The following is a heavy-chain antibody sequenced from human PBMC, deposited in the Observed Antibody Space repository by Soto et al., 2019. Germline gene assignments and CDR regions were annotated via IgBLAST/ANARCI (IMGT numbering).Heavy chain of an antibody. V-gene: IGHV1-69*12. J-gene: IGHJ4*02. CDR3: AREMAGLGGEYDY. CDR1: GGTFSSYA. Sequence: QVQLVQSGAEVKKPGSSVKVSCKASGGTFSSYAISWVRQAPGQGLEWMGGIIPIFGTANYAQKFQGRVTITADESTSTAYIELRSLRSDDTAVYSCAREMAGLGGEYDYWCQGTRVTVSS. CDR2: IIPIFGTA. D-gene: IGHD3-16*01.